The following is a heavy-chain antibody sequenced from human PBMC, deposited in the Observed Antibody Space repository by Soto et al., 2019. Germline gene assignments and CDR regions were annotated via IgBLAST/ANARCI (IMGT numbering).Heavy chain of an antibody. Sequence: PSETLSLTCTVSGGSISSGDYFWSWIRHHPGKGLEWLGYIYDSGSTYYNPSLKSRATISVDTSKTQFSLRLSSVTAADTAVYYCAREGRGLRVGDPGPVYYGMNVWGQGTTVTVSS. V-gene: IGHV4-31*03. D-gene: IGHD3-10*01. J-gene: IGHJ6*02. CDR2: IYDSGST. CDR3: AREGRGLRVGDPGPVYYGMNV. CDR1: GGSISSGDYF.